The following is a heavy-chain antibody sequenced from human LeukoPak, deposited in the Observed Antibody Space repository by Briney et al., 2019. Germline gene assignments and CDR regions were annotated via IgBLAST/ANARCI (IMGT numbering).Heavy chain of an antibody. Sequence: ASVKVSCKASGYTLTELSMHWVRQAPGKGLEWMGGFDPEDGETIYAQKFQGRVTMTENTSTDTAYMELSSLRSEDTAVYYCATGAAAGYYFDYWGQGTLVTVSS. CDR1: GYTLTELS. J-gene: IGHJ4*02. D-gene: IGHD6-13*01. V-gene: IGHV1-24*01. CDR2: FDPEDGET. CDR3: ATGAAAGYYFDY.